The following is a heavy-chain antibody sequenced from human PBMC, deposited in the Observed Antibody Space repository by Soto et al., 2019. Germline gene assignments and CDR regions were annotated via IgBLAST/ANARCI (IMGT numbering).Heavy chain of an antibody. CDR2: INAGNGHT. D-gene: IGHD1-1*01. Sequence: QVQLVQSGTEVKKPGSSVKLSCKASGYTFTNYAIHWVRRAPGQRLEWMVWINAGNGHTKYSQKFQGRVTVTRDPSATTAYMELSSLRSEDTAVYYWARGRWTQTTADYYLDSWGQGTLVTVSS. CDR1: GYTFTNYA. V-gene: IGHV1-3*01. CDR3: ARGRWTQTTADYYLDS. J-gene: IGHJ4*02.